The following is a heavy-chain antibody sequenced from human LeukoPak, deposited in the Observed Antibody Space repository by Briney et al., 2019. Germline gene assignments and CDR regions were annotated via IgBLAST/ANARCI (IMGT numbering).Heavy chain of an antibody. CDR3: ARDRTYYYDSSGYWDY. D-gene: IGHD3-22*01. Sequence: PRGSLRLSCAASGFTFSDYYMSWIRRAPGKGLEWVSYISSSGSTIYYADSVKGRFTISRDNAKNSLYLQMNSLRAEDTAVYYCARDRTYYYDSSGYWDYWGQGTLVTVSS. CDR2: ISSSGSTI. V-gene: IGHV3-11*01. CDR1: GFTFSDYY. J-gene: IGHJ4*02.